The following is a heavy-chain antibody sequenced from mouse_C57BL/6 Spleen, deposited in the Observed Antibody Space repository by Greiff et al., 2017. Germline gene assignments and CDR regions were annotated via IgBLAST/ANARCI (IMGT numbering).Heavy chain of an antibody. CDR3: ARFRDANGYAMDY. CDR1: GYAFSSYW. V-gene: IGHV1-80*01. Sequence: QVQLQQSGAELVKPGASVKISCKASGYAFSSYWMNWVKQRPGNGLEWIGQIYPGDGETNYNGKFTGKATLTAYKSSSTAYMQLSSLTSAASAFYFCARFRDANGYAMDYWGQGTSLTVSS. J-gene: IGHJ4*01. CDR2: IYPGDGET.